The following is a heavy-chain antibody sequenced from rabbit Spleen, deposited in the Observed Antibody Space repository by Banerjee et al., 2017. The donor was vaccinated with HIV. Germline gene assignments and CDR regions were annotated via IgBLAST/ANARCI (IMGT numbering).Heavy chain of an antibody. CDR2: IDPVFGST. D-gene: IGHD4-1*01. J-gene: IGHJ4*01. CDR1: GFSFSSSYW. V-gene: IGHV1S45*01. Sequence: QEQLEESGGDLVKPEGSLTLTCTASGFSFSSSYWICWVRQAPGKGLEWIGYIDPVFGSTYYASWVNGRFTISSHNAQNTLYLQLNSLTAADTATYFCVREVAGKFNLWGPGTLVTVS. CDR3: VREVAGKFNL.